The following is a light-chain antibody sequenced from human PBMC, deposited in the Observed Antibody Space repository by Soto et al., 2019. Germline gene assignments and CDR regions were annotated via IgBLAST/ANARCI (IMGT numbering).Light chain of an antibody. Sequence: EIVLTQSPGTLSLSPGERATLSCRASQSVRSSYLAWYQQNAGQAPRLLIYGASSRATGIPDRFSGSGSGTDFTLTISRLEPEDFAVYYCHQRNQFGQGTRLEIK. CDR3: HQRNQ. V-gene: IGKV3-20*01. J-gene: IGKJ5*01. CDR2: GAS. CDR1: QSVRSSY.